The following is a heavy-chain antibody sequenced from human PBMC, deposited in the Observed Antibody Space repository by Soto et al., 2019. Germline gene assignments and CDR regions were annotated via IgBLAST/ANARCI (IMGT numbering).Heavy chain of an antibody. CDR2: IIPIFGTA. V-gene: IGHV1-69*01. CDR1: GGTFSSYA. CDR3: ASPRRRPGSALYDAFDI. J-gene: IGHJ3*02. Sequence: QVPLGQSGAEVKKRGSSVKVSYKASGGTFSSYAISWVRQAPGQGLEWMGGIIPIFGTANYAQKFQGRVTITADESTSTAYMELSSLRSEDTAVYYCASPRRRPGSALYDAFDIWGQGTMVTVSS. D-gene: IGHD3-10*01.